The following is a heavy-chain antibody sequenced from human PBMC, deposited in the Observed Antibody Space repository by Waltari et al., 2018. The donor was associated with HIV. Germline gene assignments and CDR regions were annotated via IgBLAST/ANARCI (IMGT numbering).Heavy chain of an antibody. D-gene: IGHD3-3*01. Sequence: EVQLVESGGGLVQPGGSLRLSCAASGFTFSSYSMNWVRQAPGKGLEWVSYISSSSSTIYYADSVKGRFTISRDNAKNSLYLQMNSLRAEDTAVYYCARGLRFLEKKYGMDVWGQGTTVTVSS. CDR1: GFTFSSYS. CDR2: ISSSSSTI. V-gene: IGHV3-48*01. J-gene: IGHJ6*02. CDR3: ARGLRFLEKKYGMDV.